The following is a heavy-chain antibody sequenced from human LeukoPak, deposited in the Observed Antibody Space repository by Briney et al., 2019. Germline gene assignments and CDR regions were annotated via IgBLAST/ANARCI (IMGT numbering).Heavy chain of an antibody. V-gene: IGHV1-2*02. CDR1: GYTFTGYY. J-gene: IGHJ5*02. Sequence: ASVKVSCKASGYTFTGYYMHWVRQAPGQGLEWMGWINPNSGGTNYAQKFQGRVTMTRDTSISTAYMELSRLRSDDTAVYYCARLMGTSNWFDPWGQGTLVTVSS. CDR2: INPNSGGT. CDR3: ARLMGTSNWFDP. D-gene: IGHD3-10*01.